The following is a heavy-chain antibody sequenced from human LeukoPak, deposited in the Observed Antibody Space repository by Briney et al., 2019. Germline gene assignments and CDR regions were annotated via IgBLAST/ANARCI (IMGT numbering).Heavy chain of an antibody. CDR2: IYYSGST. D-gene: IGHD3-22*01. CDR1: GYSINSNNW. J-gene: IGHJ4*02. Sequence: SDTLSLTCAVSGYSINSNNWWGWIRQPPGKGLEWIGYIYYSGSTYYNPSLKSRVTISVDTSKNQFSLKLSSVTAADTAVYYCARPRSGYYYGPFDYWGQGTLVTVSS. CDR3: ARPRSGYYYGPFDY. V-gene: IGHV4-28*01.